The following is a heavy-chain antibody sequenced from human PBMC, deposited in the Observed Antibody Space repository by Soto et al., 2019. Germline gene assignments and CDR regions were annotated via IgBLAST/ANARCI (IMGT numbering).Heavy chain of an antibody. D-gene: IGHD2-15*01. Sequence: GGSLRLSCAASGFTFSSYAMSWVRQAPGKGLEWVSAISGSSGSTYYADSVKGRFTISRDNSKNTLYLQMNSLRAEDTAVYYCAKDHPDIVVVPTTTWGQGTLVTVSS. CDR3: AKDHPDIVVVPTTT. V-gene: IGHV3-23*01. CDR1: GFTFSSYA. J-gene: IGHJ5*02. CDR2: ISGSSGST.